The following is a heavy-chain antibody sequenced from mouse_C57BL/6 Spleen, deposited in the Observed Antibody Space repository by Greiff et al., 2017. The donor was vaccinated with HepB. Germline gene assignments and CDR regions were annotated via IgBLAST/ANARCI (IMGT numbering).Heavy chain of an antibody. Sequence: VQLQQSGAELVKPGASVKLSCKASGYTFTSYWMHWVKQMPVQGLEWIGMIHPNSGSTNYNEKFKSKATLTVDKSSSTAYMQLSSLTSEDSAVYYWARWGCYSYAMDYWGQGTSVTVSS. CDR2: IHPNSGST. D-gene: IGHD1-1*01. V-gene: IGHV1-64*01. CDR1: GYTFTSYW. J-gene: IGHJ4*01. CDR3: ARWGCYSYAMDY.